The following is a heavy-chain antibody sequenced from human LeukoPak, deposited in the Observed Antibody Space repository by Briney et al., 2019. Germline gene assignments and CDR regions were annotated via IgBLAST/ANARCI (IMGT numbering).Heavy chain of an antibody. Sequence: GGSLRLSCAASGFTFDDYGMSWVRQAPGKGLEWVSAISGSGGSTYYADSVKGRFTISRDNSENTLYLQMNSLRAEDTAVYYCAKDLEMATINLYFDYWGQGTLVTVSS. CDR1: GFTFDDYG. CDR3: AKDLEMATINLYFDY. D-gene: IGHD5-24*01. V-gene: IGHV3-23*01. CDR2: ISGSGGST. J-gene: IGHJ4*02.